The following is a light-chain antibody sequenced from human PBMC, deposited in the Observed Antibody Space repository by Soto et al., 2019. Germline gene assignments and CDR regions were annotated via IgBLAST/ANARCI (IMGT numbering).Light chain of an antibody. Sequence: QSVLTQPASVSGSPGQSITISCTGTSSDVGGYNYVSWYQQHPGKAPKLMIYEVSNRLSGISNRFSGSKSGNTASLTISGLQAEDEADYYCSSYTSSSTRGFGTGTKVTVL. J-gene: IGLJ1*01. CDR1: SSDVGGYNY. CDR2: EVS. V-gene: IGLV2-14*01. CDR3: SSYTSSSTRG.